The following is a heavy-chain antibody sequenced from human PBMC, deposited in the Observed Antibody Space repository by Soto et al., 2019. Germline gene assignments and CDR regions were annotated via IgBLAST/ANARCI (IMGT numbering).Heavy chain of an antibody. CDR2: ISYDGTNR. J-gene: IGHJ4*02. V-gene: IGHV3-30-3*01. Sequence: VESGGGVVQPGRSLRLSCAASGLTFSNYAMHWVRQAPGKGLEWVAFISYDGTNRCYPDSVKGRFTISRDNSKNTLYLQMNSLKTEDTAVYYCARESSSTVTTGGGGSAKDYWGQGTLVTVSS. D-gene: IGHD4-17*01. CDR3: ARESSSTVTTGGGGSAKDY. CDR1: GLTFSNYA.